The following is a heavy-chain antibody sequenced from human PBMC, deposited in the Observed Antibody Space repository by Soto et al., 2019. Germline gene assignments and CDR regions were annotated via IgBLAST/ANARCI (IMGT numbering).Heavy chain of an antibody. CDR1: GYTFTSYG. CDR3: ARAKVLITPNWFDP. J-gene: IGHJ5*02. D-gene: IGHD3-16*01. Sequence: QVQLVQSGGEVKKPGPSVKVSCKASGYTFTSYGITWVRQAPGQGLEYLGWISTYNGNTDFAQKVQNRVTLTTDTSTSTAYMELRSLRPDDTAVYYCARAKVLITPNWFDPWGQGTLVTVSS. V-gene: IGHV1-18*01. CDR2: ISTYNGNT.